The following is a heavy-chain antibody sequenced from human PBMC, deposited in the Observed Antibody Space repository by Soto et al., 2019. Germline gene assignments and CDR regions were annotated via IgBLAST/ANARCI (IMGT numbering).Heavy chain of an antibody. Sequence: PSETLSLTCTVSGGSISSYYWSWIRQPPGKGLEWIGYIYYSGSTNYNPSLKSRVTISVDTSKNQFSLKLSSVTDADTAVYYCARDGGPVDAFDIWGQGTMVTVSS. CDR1: GGSISSYY. CDR3: ARDGGPVDAFDI. CDR2: IYYSGST. V-gene: IGHV4-59*01. D-gene: IGHD3-3*01. J-gene: IGHJ3*02.